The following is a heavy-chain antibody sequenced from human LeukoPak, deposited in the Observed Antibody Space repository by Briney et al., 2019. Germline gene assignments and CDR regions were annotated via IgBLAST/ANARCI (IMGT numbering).Heavy chain of an antibody. CDR3: ARVVTTAATGTVDY. V-gene: IGHV3-11*05. CDR2: ISPSSTHT. CDR1: GFTFSNSA. J-gene: IGHJ4*02. Sequence: GGSLRLSCAASGFTFSNSAMTWIRQAPGKGLEWVSYISPSSTHTPYAASVKGRFTISRDNAENSLYLQMNSLRAEDTALYYCARVVTTAATGTVDYWGQGTLVTVSS. D-gene: IGHD6-13*01.